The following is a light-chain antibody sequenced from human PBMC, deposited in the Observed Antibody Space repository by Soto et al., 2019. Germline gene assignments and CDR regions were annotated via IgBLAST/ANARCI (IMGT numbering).Light chain of an antibody. CDR1: PSVSNS. V-gene: IGKV3-11*01. CDR2: DTS. CDR3: QQRTRWPAAVIT. Sequence: EIVMTQSPATLSVSPGDRATRSCRASPSVSNSLAWYQHKPGQAPRLLIYDTSNRATGVPARFSGSGSETDFSLTISSLEPEDSAVYYCQQRTRWPAAVITFGPGTRLEIK. J-gene: IGKJ5*01.